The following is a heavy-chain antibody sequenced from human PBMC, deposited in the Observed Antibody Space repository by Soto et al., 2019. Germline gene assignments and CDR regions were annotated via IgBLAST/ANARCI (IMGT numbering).Heavy chain of an antibody. CDR3: VRRHVSATGIDWFDP. CDR1: GYNITSYG. Sequence: GAPVKVFCKASGYNITSYGIHWVSEETGQRLELMGWINAANGDTKYSPKFQGRVTITRDTSASTAYMELSSLRSEDTAVYYCVRRHVSATGIDWFDPWGQGTLVTVYS. J-gene: IGHJ5*02. CDR2: INAANGDT. D-gene: IGHD6-13*01. V-gene: IGHV1-3*01.